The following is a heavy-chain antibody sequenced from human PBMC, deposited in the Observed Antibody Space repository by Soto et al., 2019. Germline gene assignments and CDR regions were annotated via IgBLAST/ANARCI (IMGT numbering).Heavy chain of an antibody. V-gene: IGHV4-59*01. CDR1: GGPISGFY. D-gene: IGHD2-15*01. Sequence: QVQLQESGPGLVKPSETLSLSCSVSGGPISGFYWAWLRQPPGKRPEWIAYIHYSGTPTYNPSLKSRVNISVDTSENQLSLKLASVTAADTAVYYCARRIYGVYDYWGQGTLVTVSS. CDR2: IHYSGTP. CDR3: ARRIYGVYDY. J-gene: IGHJ4*02.